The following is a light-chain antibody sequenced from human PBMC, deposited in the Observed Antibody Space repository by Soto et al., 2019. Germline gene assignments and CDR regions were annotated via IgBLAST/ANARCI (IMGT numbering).Light chain of an antibody. Sequence: QSALTQPASVSGSPGQSITIACTGTSSDIGGYNFVSWYQQHPGKAPKLLIYDVGNRPSGVSNRFSGSKSGNTASLTISGLYSYDEAHYYCISYITLRTYVFVTGTKLTVL. J-gene: IGLJ1*01. CDR2: DVG. V-gene: IGLV2-14*01. CDR3: ISYITLRTYV. CDR1: SSDIGGYNF.